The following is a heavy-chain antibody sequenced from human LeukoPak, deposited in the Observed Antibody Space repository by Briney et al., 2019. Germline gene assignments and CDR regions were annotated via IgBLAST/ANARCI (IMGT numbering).Heavy chain of an antibody. Sequence: SETLSLTCTVSGGSISSSSYYWGWIRQPPGKGLEWIGSIYYSGSTYYNPSLKSRVTISVDTSKNQFSLKLSSVTAADTAVYYCARDSKLDQQSSGYFYYWGQGTLVTVSS. CDR2: IYYSGST. D-gene: IGHD3-22*01. J-gene: IGHJ4*02. CDR1: GGSISSSSYY. V-gene: IGHV4-39*07. CDR3: ARDSKLDQQSSGYFYY.